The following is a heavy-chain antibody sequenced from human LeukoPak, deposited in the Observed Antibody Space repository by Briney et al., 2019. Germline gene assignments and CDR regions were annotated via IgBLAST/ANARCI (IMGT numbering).Heavy chain of an antibody. CDR3: ASADTAMVTRA. CDR1: GFTFSSYA. CDR2: IPYDGSNK. V-gene: IGHV3-30*04. D-gene: IGHD5-18*01. J-gene: IGHJ5*02. Sequence: PGGSLRLSCAASGFTFSSYAMHWVRQAPGKGLEWVAVIPYDGSNKYYADSVKGRFTLSRDNSKNTLYLQMNSLRAEDTAVYYCASADTAMVTRAWGQGTLVTVSS.